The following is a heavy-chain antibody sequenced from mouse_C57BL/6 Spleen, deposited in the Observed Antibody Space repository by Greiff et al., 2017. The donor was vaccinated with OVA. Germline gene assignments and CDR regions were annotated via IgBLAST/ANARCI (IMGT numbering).Heavy chain of an antibody. CDR1: GYTFTSYW. Sequence: VQLKQPGAELVKPGASVKMSCKASGYTFTSYWITWVKQRPGQGLEWIGDIYPGSGSTNYNEKFKSKATLTVDTSSSTAYMQLSSLTSEDSAVYYCARYGPTVAGYFDVWGTGTTVTVSS. CDR2: IYPGSGST. J-gene: IGHJ1*03. V-gene: IGHV1-55*01. D-gene: IGHD1-1*01. CDR3: ARYGPTVAGYFDV.